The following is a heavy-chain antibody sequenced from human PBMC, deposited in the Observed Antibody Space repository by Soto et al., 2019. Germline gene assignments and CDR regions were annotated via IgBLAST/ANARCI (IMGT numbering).Heavy chain of an antibody. V-gene: IGHV4-59*01. CDR2: VFYGGT. D-gene: IGHD4-4*01. J-gene: IGHJ4*02. CDR3: ASYRGALHFDS. CDR1: GRSMSSNY. Sequence: QEHLQESGPGLVKPSETLSLTCSVSGRSMSSNYWSWIRQSPDKGLEWLGYVFYGGTDYNPSLEGRVSMSVETSKSQFSLKMTSVTAADTAVYYCASYRGALHFDSWGQGILVTVSS.